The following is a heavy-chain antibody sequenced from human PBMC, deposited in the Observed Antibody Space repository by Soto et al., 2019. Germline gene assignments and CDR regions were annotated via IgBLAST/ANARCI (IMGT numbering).Heavy chain of an antibody. D-gene: IGHD3-16*01. Sequence: PSETLSLTCSVSGGSISGSYWSWIRQSPGKGLEWLGYVYYTGSTNYSPSLKSRVTISLDRSHNHFSLRLNSVTAADTALYFCARGDKNNDYYFDHWGQGALVTVSS. CDR1: GGSISGSY. V-gene: IGHV4-59*12. CDR3: ARGDKNNDYYFDH. CDR2: VYYTGST. J-gene: IGHJ4*02.